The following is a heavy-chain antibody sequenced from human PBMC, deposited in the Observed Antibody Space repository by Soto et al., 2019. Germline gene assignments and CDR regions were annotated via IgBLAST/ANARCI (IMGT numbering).Heavy chain of an antibody. V-gene: IGHV4-59*02. D-gene: IGHD2-21*01. J-gene: IGHJ6*02. Sequence: LSLTCTVSGGSVSSYYWSWIRQPPGKGLEWIGYIYNSESTNYNPSLKSRVTISLDTSKNQFSLKLRSVTAADTAVYYCARARDFGAARYYYDLDVWGQGTTVTVSS. CDR2: IYNSEST. CDR1: GGSVSSYY. CDR3: ARARDFGAARYYYDLDV.